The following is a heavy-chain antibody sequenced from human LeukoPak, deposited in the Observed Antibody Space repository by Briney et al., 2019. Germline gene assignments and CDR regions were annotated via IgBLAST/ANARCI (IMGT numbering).Heavy chain of an antibody. CDR3: ARVRYYGSGSYYPLYYFDY. Sequence: GASVKVSCKASGYTFTSYGISWVRQAPGQGLEWMGWISAYNGNTNYAQKLQGRVTMTTDTSTSTAYMELRSLRSDDTAVYYCARVRYYGSGSYYPLYYFDYWGQGTLVTVSS. J-gene: IGHJ4*02. CDR2: ISAYNGNT. V-gene: IGHV1-18*01. CDR1: GYTFTSYG. D-gene: IGHD3-10*01.